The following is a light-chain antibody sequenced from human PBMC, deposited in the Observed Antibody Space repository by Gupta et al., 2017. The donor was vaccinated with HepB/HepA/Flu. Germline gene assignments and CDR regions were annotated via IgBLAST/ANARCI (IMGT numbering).Light chain of an antibody. CDR2: GAY. Sequence: DIVMTQAPYSLTVYLGERVTINCKSSRSGFCNSGSKDFLAWYQQKAGQPPKLLIYGAYRRKCGVPDRFSGRGSGTDFTLTISGRQAEDAAVYYCQQEDNTPPTFGQGTKVEIK. J-gene: IGKJ1*01. V-gene: IGKV4-1*01. CDR1: RSGFCNSGSKDF. CDR3: QQEDNTPPT.